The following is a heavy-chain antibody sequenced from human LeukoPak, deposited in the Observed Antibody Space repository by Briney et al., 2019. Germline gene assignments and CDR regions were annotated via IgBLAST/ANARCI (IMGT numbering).Heavy chain of an antibody. D-gene: IGHD3-3*01. Sequence: GGSLRLSCAASGFTFSSYSMNWVRQAPGKGLEWVANIKQDGSEKYYVDSVKGRFTISRDNAKNSLYLQMNSLRAEDTAVYYCARGDYDFWSGYYLFDYWGQGTLVTVSS. CDR1: GFTFSSYS. V-gene: IGHV3-7*01. CDR2: IKQDGSEK. J-gene: IGHJ4*02. CDR3: ARGDYDFWSGYYLFDY.